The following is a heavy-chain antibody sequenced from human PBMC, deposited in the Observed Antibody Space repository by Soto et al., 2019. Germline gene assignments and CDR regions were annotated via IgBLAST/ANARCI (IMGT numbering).Heavy chain of an antibody. CDR2: INHSGST. CDR1: GGSFSGYY. D-gene: IGHD6-19*01. CDR3: ARGRLLRSGWSYY. J-gene: IGHJ4*02. V-gene: IGHV4-34*01. Sequence: QVQLQQWGAGLLKPSETLSLTCAVYGGSFSGYYWSWIRKPPGKGLEWIGEINHSGSTNYNPSLKSRVPISVDTSKNQCSLKLSSVPAADTAVYYCARGRLLRSGWSYYWGQGNPGNGSP.